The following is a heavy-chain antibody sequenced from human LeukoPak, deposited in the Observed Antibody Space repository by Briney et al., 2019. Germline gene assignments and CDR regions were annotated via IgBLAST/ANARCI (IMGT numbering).Heavy chain of an antibody. V-gene: IGHV4-59*01. J-gene: IGHJ4*02. D-gene: IGHD6-6*01. CDR2: IYYSGST. CDR1: GGSISSYY. CDR3: ARVSSSSLGNYFDY. Sequence: SETLSLTCTVSGGSISSYYWSWIRQPPGKGLEWIGYIYYSGSTSYNPSLKSRVTISVDTSKNQFSLKLSSVTAADTAVYYCARVSSSSLGNYFDYWGQGTLVTVSS.